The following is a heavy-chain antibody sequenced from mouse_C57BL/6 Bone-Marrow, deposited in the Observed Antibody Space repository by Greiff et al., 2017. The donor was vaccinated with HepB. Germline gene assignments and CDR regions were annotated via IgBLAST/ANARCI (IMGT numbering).Heavy chain of an antibody. CDR2: ISSGSSTI. D-gene: IGHD1-3*01. J-gene: IGHJ3*01. CDR3: ARWGYKGFAY. V-gene: IGHV5-17*01. CDR1: GFTFSDYG. Sequence: DVMLVESGGGLVKPGGSLKLSCAASGFTFSDYGMHWVRQAPEKGLEWVAYISSGSSTIYYADTVKGRFTISRDNAKNTLFLQMTSLRSEDTAMYYCARWGYKGFAYWGQGTLVTVSA.